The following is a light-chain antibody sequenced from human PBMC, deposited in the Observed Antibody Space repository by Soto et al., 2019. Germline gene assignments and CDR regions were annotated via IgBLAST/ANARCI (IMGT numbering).Light chain of an antibody. V-gene: IGLV4-60*03. Sequence: QPVLTQSSSASASLGSSVKLTCTLSSGRSSYIIAWHQQQPGKAPRFLMNLEGSGSYNKGSGIPDRFSGSSSGAGRYLTISNLQSEDEADYYCETWDGYSWVFGGGTKLTVL. CDR3: ETWDGYSWV. J-gene: IGLJ3*02. CDR1: SGRSSYI. CDR2: LEGSGSY.